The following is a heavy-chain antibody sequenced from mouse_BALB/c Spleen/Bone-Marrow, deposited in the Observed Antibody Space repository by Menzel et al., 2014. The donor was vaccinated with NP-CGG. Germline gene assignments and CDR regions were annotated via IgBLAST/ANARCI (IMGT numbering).Heavy chain of an antibody. V-gene: IGHV14-3*02. D-gene: IGHD1-1*01. CDR1: GFNIKDTY. Sequence: EVQLQQSGAELVKPGASVKLSCTASGFNIKDTYMHWVKQRPEQGLEWIGRIDPANGNTKYDPKFQGKATITADTSSNAAFLHLSSLTSEDTAVYYCASYYYGSSEFAYWGQGTLVTVSA. CDR3: ASYYYGSSEFAY. CDR2: IDPANGNT. J-gene: IGHJ3*01.